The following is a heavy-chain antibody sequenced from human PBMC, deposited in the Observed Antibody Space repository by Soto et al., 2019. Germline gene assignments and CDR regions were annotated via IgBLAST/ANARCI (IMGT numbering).Heavy chain of an antibody. CDR1: GFTFSNAW. D-gene: IGHD7-27*01. V-gene: IGHV3-15*01. J-gene: IGHJ4*02. CDR2: IKSKTDGGTT. CDR3: TTGIAWGYYYFDY. Sequence: GGSLRLSCAASGFTFSNAWMSWVRQAPGKGLEWVGRIKSKTDGGTTDYAAPVKGRFTISRDDSKNTLYLQMNSLKTEDTAVYYCTTGIAWGYYYFDYWGQGTLVTVSS.